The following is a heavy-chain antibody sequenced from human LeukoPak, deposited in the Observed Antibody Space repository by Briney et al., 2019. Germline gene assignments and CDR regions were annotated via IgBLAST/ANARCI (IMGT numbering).Heavy chain of an antibody. D-gene: IGHD6-19*01. CDR2: IYYSGLT. V-gene: IGHV4-59*08. CDR3: ARWDSSAWFHDF. CDR1: AGSISSYY. J-gene: IGHJ4*02. Sequence: PSETLSLTSTVSAGSISSYYWSWIRQPPGKALEWIAYIYYSGLTNYNPSLKSRVTISVDTSKNQFSLKLSSVTAADTAVYYCARWDSSAWFHDFSGQGTLVTVSS.